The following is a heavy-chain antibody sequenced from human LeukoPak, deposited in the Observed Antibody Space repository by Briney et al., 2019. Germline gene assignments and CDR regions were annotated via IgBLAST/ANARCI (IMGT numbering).Heavy chain of an antibody. D-gene: IGHD4-17*01. CDR2: VNHSGYT. J-gene: IGHJ4*02. CDR1: GTSFSSYY. V-gene: IGHV4-34*01. Sequence: SETLSLTCAVSGTSFSSYYWSWIRQPPGKGLEWIGEVNHSGYTNDNPSLKSRVTISVDTTKNHFFLRLRSVTAADTAVYFCARMTTGHDFWGQGTLVTVSS. CDR3: ARMTTGHDF.